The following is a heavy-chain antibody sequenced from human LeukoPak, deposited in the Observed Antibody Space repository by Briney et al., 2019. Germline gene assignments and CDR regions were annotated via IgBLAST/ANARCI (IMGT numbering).Heavy chain of an antibody. J-gene: IGHJ3*02. V-gene: IGHV3-23*01. CDR1: GFTFSSYA. CDR2: ISGSGGST. D-gene: IGHD6-13*01. Sequence: PGGSLRLSCAASGFTFSSYAMSWVRQAPGKGLEWVSAISGSGGSTYYADYVKGRFTISRDNSKNTLYLQMNSLRAEDTAVYHCAKGDSSSWYRGAFDIWGQGTMVTVSS. CDR3: AKGDSSSWYRGAFDI.